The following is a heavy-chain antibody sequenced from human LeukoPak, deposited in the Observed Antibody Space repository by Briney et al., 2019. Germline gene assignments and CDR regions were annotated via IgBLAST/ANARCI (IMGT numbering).Heavy chain of an antibody. Sequence: GGSLRLSCAGSGFAFESFTMTWVRQAPGKGLEWVSLISDTGRDINYADSVRGRFTISRDNTKNTLYLQMNSLRVEDTAVYYCAAINIAQLPIRVYWGQGTLVTVSS. D-gene: IGHD5-24*01. V-gene: IGHV3-21*01. CDR1: GFAFESFT. J-gene: IGHJ4*02. CDR2: ISDTGRDI. CDR3: AAINIAQLPIRVY.